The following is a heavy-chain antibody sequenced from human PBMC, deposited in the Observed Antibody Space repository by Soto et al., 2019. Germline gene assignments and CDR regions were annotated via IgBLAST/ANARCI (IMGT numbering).Heavy chain of an antibody. Sequence: PGGSLRLSCAASGFTFSSYEMNWVRQAPGKGLEWVSYISSSGSTIYYADSVKGRFTISRDNAKNSLYLQMNSLRAEDTAAYYCARDSITIFGVVLYGMDVWGQGTTVTVSS. J-gene: IGHJ6*02. D-gene: IGHD3-3*01. CDR2: ISSSGSTI. CDR3: ARDSITIFGVVLYGMDV. CDR1: GFTFSSYE. V-gene: IGHV3-48*03.